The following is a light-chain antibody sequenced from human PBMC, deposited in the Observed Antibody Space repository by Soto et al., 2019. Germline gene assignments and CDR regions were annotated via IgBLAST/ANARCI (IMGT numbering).Light chain of an antibody. CDR2: STN. CDR1: TGAVTSGYY. V-gene: IGLV7-43*01. J-gene: IGLJ3*02. CDR3: LLYYGGQLGV. Sequence: QAVVTQEPSLTVSPGGTVTLTCATRTGAVTSGYYPNWFQQKPGRAPRALIYSTNNKYSWTPARFSGSLLGGKAALTLSGVQPEDEADYYCLLYYGGQLGVFGGGTKLTVL.